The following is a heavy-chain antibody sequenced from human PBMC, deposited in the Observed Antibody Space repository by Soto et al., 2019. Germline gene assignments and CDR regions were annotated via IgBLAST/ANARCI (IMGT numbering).Heavy chain of an antibody. D-gene: IGHD1-26*01. CDR2: IRSKAYGGTT. J-gene: IGHJ4*02. V-gene: IGHV3-49*03. CDR1: GFSFCYYC. Sequence: GGSLILSCTASGFSFCYYCMSWIRQAPGKGLEWVSFIRSKAYGGTTEYAASVKGRFTISRDESKTIAYLQMNSLKTEDTAVYYCTRVPVGATHYFDYWGQGTLVTVSS. CDR3: TRVPVGATHYFDY.